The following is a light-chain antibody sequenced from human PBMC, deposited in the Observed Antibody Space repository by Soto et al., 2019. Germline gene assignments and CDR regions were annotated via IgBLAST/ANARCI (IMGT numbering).Light chain of an antibody. CDR2: GAS. CDR1: QSVGSN. J-gene: IGKJ1*01. CDR3: QKYNNWPPDRT. V-gene: IGKV3-15*01. Sequence: EIVMTQSPATLSVSPGERATLSCRASQSVGSNLAWYQQKPGQAPRLLIYGASTRATGIPARFSGSGSGTEFTLTISSLKSEDFAISFCQKYNNWPPDRTFGQGTKVEIK.